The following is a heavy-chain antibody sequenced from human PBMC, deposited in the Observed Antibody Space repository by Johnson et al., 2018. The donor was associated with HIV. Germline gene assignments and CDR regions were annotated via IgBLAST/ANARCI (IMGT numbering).Heavy chain of an antibody. D-gene: IGHD2-2*01. J-gene: IGHJ3*02. CDR1: GFTFSSYW. Sequence: EVQLVESGGGLVQPGGSLRLSCAASGFTFSSYWMSWVRQAPGKGLEWVANIKQDGSEKYYVDSVKGRFTISRDNSKNTLYLQMNSVRAEDTAVYYCARGLGSRSAFDIWGQGTMVTVSS. V-gene: IGHV3-7*04. CDR2: IKQDGSEK. CDR3: ARGLGSRSAFDI.